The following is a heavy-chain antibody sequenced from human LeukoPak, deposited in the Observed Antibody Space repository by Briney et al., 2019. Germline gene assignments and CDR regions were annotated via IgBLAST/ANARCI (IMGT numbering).Heavy chain of an antibody. V-gene: IGHV1-46*01. CDR1: GYTFTSYY. Sequence: ASVKVSCKASGYTFTSYYMHGVRQAPGQGLEWMGIINPSGGSTSYAQKFQGRVTMTRDTSRSTVYMELGSLRSEDTAVYYCARDWGLIAAAGTDYYYGMDVWGQGTTVTVSS. D-gene: IGHD6-13*01. CDR3: ARDWGLIAAAGTDYYYGMDV. J-gene: IGHJ6*02. CDR2: INPSGGST.